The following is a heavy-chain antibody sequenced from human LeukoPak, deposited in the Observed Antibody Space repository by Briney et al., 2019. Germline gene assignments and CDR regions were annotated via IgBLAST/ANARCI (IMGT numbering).Heavy chain of an antibody. CDR3: ARTNGDYDGGYFDY. D-gene: IGHD4-17*01. Sequence: PGGSLRLSCAASGFTFSSYAMHWVRQAPGKGLEWVAVISYDGSNKYYADSVKGRFTISRDNAKNSLYLQMNSLRAEDTAVYYCARTNGDYDGGYFDYWGQGALVTVSS. J-gene: IGHJ4*02. CDR1: GFTFSSYA. CDR2: ISYDGSNK. V-gene: IGHV3-30-3*01.